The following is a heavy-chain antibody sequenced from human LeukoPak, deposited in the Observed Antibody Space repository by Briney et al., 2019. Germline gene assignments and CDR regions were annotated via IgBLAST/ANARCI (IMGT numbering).Heavy chain of an antibody. CDR3: ARHCSSTSCHYYYMDV. CDR2: IYYSGST. D-gene: IGHD2-2*01. CDR1: GGSISGYY. Sequence: SETLSLTCTVSGGSISGYYWSWIRQPPGKGLEWIGHIYYSGSTNYNPSLKSRVTISVDTSKNQFSLKLSSVTAADTAVYYCARHCSSTSCHYYYMDVWGKGTTVTVSS. V-gene: IGHV4-59*08. J-gene: IGHJ6*03.